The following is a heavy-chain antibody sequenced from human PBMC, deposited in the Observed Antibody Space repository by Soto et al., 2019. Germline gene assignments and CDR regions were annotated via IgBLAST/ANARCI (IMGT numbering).Heavy chain of an antibody. CDR3: AHGSCFGADCYPNPYFDF. CDR2: IYWDDDK. Sequence: QITLKESGPTLVKPTQTLTLTCTFSGFSLSTTEEGVGWIRQPPGKAPEWLALIYWDDDKRYSPSLKTRLTITKGTSENQVVLTVTNVDPVDTATYYCAHGSCFGADCYPNPYFDFWGQGILVTVSS. CDR1: GFSLSTTEEG. V-gene: IGHV2-5*02. J-gene: IGHJ4*02. D-gene: IGHD2-21*02.